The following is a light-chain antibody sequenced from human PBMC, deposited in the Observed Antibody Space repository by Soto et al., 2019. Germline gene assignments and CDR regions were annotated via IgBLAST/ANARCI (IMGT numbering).Light chain of an antibody. CDR3: AAVGDSDWV. V-gene: IGLV1-47*02. CDR2: SNN. CDR1: SSNIGSNY. Sequence: QSVLTQPPSASGTPGQRVTISCSGSSSNIGSNYVYWYQQLPGTAPKLLIYSNNQRPSGVPDRFSGSKSGTSASLAISGLRAEDEADYGGAAVGDSDWVFGGGTKLTVL. J-gene: IGLJ3*02.